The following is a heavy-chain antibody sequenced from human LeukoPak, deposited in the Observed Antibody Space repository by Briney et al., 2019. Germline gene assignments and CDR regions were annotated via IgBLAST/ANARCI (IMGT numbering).Heavy chain of an antibody. CDR2: ISYDGSNK. CDR1: GFTFSSYA. J-gene: IGHJ4*02. V-gene: IGHV3-30*18. Sequence: GRSLRLSCAASGFTFSSYAMHWVRQAPGKGLEWVAVISYDGSNKYYADSVKGRFTISRDNSKNTLYLQMNSLRAEDTAVYYCAKSFRGWELLFTDYWGQGTLVTVSS. CDR3: AKSFRGWELLFTDY. D-gene: IGHD1-26*01.